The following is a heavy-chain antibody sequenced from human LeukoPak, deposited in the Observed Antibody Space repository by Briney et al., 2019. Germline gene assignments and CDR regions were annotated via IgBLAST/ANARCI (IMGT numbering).Heavy chain of an antibody. CDR1: GFTFSSHG. V-gene: IGHV3-23*01. J-gene: IGHJ4*02. D-gene: IGHD6-13*01. Sequence: PGGSLRLSCAASGFTFSSHGMSWVRQGPGKGLEWVSGISGSGGDTYYADSVKGRFTISRDNSKSTLYLQMNSLRAEDTAVYFCAKDLLGVAAGNYWGQGTLVTVSS. CDR3: AKDLLGVAAGNY. CDR2: ISGSGGDT.